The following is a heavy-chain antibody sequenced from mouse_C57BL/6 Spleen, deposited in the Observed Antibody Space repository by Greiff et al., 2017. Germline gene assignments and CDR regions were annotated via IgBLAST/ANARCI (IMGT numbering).Heavy chain of an antibody. V-gene: IGHV1-52*01. Sequence: VQLQQPGAELVRPGSSVKLSCKASGYTFTSYWMHWVKQSPIHGLEWIGNIDPSDSDTHYNHKFKDKATLTVDKSSSTAYMQLSSLTSEDSAVYYCARANDGYYGGYYAMDYWGQGTSGTVSS. CDR3: ARANDGYYGGYYAMDY. CDR2: IDPSDSDT. CDR1: GYTFTSYW. J-gene: IGHJ4*01. D-gene: IGHD2-3*01.